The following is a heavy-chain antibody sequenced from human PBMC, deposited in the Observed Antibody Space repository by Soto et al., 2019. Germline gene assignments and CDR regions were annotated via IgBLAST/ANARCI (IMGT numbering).Heavy chain of an antibody. D-gene: IGHD6-6*01. CDR3: ASVEYSSSSLDY. V-gene: IGHV4-59*08. J-gene: IGHJ4*02. Sequence: TRTSCSGRINISYWSWTRQPPGKGLEWIGYIYYSGSTNYNPSLKSRVTISVDTSKNQFSLKLSSVTAADTAVYYCASVEYSSSSLDYWGQGTLVTVSS. CDR1: SGRINISY. CDR2: IYYSGST.